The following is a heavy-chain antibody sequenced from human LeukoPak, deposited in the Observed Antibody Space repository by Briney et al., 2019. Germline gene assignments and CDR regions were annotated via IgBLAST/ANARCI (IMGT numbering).Heavy chain of an antibody. CDR2: IIPILGIA. Sequence: SVKVSCKASGGTFSSYAISWVRQAPGQGLEWMGRIIPILGIANYAQKFQGRVTITADKSTSTAYMELSSLRSEDTAVYYCARDWLITIFGVVNPKGGWFDPWGQGTLVTVSS. D-gene: IGHD3-3*01. CDR3: ARDWLITIFGVVNPKGGWFDP. CDR1: GGTFSSYA. V-gene: IGHV1-69*04. J-gene: IGHJ5*02.